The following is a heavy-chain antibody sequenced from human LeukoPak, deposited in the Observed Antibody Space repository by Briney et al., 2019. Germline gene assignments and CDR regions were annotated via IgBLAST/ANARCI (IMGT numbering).Heavy chain of an antibody. CDR1: GYSFTNYW. Sequence: GESLKISCKGSGYSFTNYWIGWVRQMPGIGLEWMGIIHPGDSDTRYSPSFQGQITISADKSISTAYLQWSSLKASDTAMYYCARRPHYSSSWKGSFDYWGQGTLVTVSS. J-gene: IGHJ4*02. D-gene: IGHD6-13*01. CDR2: IHPGDSDT. V-gene: IGHV5-51*01. CDR3: ARRPHYSSSWKGSFDY.